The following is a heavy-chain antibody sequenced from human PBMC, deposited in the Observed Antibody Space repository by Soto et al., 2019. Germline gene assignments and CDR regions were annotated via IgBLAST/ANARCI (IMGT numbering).Heavy chain of an antibody. CDR2: IYYSGST. V-gene: IGHV4-59*01. CDR1: GGSISSYY. Sequence: SETLSLTCTVSGGSISSYYWSWIRQPPGKGLEWIGYIYYSGSTNYNPSLKSRVTISVDTSKNQFSLKLSSVTAADTAVYYCARDRLEQRAFDIWGQGTRVSVS. D-gene: IGHD1-1*01. J-gene: IGHJ3*02. CDR3: ARDRLEQRAFDI.